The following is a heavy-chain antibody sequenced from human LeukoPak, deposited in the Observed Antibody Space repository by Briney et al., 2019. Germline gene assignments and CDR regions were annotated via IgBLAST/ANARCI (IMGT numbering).Heavy chain of an antibody. V-gene: IGHV3-74*01. CDR1: GFTFSSYW. CDR2: INSDGSST. Sequence: PGGSLRLSCAASGFTFSSYWMHWVRQAPGKGLVWVSRINSDGSSTSYADSVKGRFTISRDNAKNTLYLQMNSLRAEDTAVFYCARGGEYSSSPDAFDVWGQGTMVTVSS. D-gene: IGHD6-6*01. CDR3: ARGGEYSSSPDAFDV. J-gene: IGHJ3*01.